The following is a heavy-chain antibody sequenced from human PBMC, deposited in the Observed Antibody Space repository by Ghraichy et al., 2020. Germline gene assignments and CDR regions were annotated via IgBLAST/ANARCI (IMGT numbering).Heavy chain of an antibody. J-gene: IGHJ3*02. D-gene: IGHD3-22*01. CDR3: VKDGTGYYDSSGYPNANDAFDI. Sequence: GESLNISCSASGFTFSSYAMHWVRQAPGKGLEYVSAISSNGGSTYYADSVKGRFTISRDNSKNTLYLQMSSLRAEDTAVYYCVKDGTGYYDSSGYPNANDAFDIWGQGTMVTVSS. CDR2: ISSNGGST. CDR1: GFTFSSYA. V-gene: IGHV3-64D*09.